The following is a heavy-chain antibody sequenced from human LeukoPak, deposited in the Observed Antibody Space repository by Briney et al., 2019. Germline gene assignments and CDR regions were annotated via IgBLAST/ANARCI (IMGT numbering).Heavy chain of an antibody. Sequence: GASVKVSCKASGYTFTSYGISWVRQAPGQGLEWMGWISAYNGNTNYAQKLQGRVTMTTDTSTSTAYMELRSLRSDDTAVYYCARDPFNWGPTYFDYWGQGTLVTVSS. J-gene: IGHJ4*02. CDR2: ISAYNGNT. CDR3: ARDPFNWGPTYFDY. CDR1: GYTFTSYG. D-gene: IGHD7-27*01. V-gene: IGHV1-18*01.